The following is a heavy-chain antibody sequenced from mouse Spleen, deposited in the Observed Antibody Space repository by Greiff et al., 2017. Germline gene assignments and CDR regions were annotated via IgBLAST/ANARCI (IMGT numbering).Heavy chain of an antibody. CDR3: ARNYLITHYYAMDY. D-gene: IGHD2-4*01. V-gene: IGHV2-9-1*01. CDR2: IWTGGGT. CDR1: GFSLTSYA. J-gene: IGHJ4*01. Sequence: VQLQESGPGLVAPSQSLSITCTVSGFSLTSYAISWVRQPPGKGLEWLGVIWTGGGTNYNSALKSRLSISKDNSKSQVFLKMNSLQTDDTARYYCARNYLITHYYAMDYWGQGTSVTVSS.